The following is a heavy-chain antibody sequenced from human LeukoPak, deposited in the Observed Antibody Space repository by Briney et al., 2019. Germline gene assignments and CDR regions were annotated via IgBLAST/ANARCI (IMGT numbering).Heavy chain of an antibody. CDR2: INPSVDST. J-gene: IGHJ4*02. V-gene: IGHV1-46*01. CDR1: GYTFTSNH. CDR3: ARSQMSSSSFDY. Sequence: ASVKVSCKASGYTFTSNHMHWVRQAPGQGLEWMGKINPSVDSTSYAQKFQGRVTMTRDTSTSTVYMDLSSLTSEDTAVYYCARSQMSSSSFDYWGQGTLVTVSS. D-gene: IGHD6-6*01.